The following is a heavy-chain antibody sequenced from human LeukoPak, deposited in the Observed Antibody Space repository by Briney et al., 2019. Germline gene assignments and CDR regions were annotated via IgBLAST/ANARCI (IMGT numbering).Heavy chain of an antibody. D-gene: IGHD3-10*01. Sequence: ASVKVSCKASGYTFINYDINWVRQATGQGLEWMGWMNPKSGNTGYAQKFQGRVTITRNTSISTAYMELSSLRSEDTAVYYCVRSIPLWKELRRDWFDPWGQGTLVIVSS. CDR2: MNPKSGNT. J-gene: IGHJ5*02. CDR3: VRSIPLWKELRRDWFDP. V-gene: IGHV1-8*03. CDR1: GYTFINYD.